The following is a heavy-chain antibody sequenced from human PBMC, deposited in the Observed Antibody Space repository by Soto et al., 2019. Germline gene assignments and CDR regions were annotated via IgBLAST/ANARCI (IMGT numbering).Heavy chain of an antibody. CDR1: GFTFSSYA. V-gene: IGHV3-23*01. CDR3: AKVDYGDYGHTDEPIY. D-gene: IGHD4-17*01. J-gene: IGHJ4*02. CDR2: ISGSGGST. Sequence: GGSLRLSCAASGFTFSSYAMSWVRQAPGKGLEWVSAISGSGGSTYYADSVKGRFTISRDNSKNTLYLQMNSLRAEDTAVYYCAKVDYGDYGHTDEPIYWGQGTLVTVSS.